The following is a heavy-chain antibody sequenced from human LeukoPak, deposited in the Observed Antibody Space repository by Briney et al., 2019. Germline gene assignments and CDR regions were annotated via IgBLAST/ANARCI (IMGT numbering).Heavy chain of an antibody. J-gene: IGHJ4*02. D-gene: IGHD2-2*01. CDR2: IIPIFGTA. CDR1: GGTFSSYA. CDR3: AVPAAMDGFDY. V-gene: IGHV1-69*05. Sequence: SVKVSCKASGGTFSSYAISWVRQAPGQGLEWMEGIIPIFGTANYAQKFQGRVTITTDESTSTAYMELSSLRSEDTAVYYCAVPAAMDGFDYWGQGTLVTVSS.